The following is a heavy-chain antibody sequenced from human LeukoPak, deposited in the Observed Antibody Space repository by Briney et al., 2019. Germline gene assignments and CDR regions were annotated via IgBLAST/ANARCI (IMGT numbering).Heavy chain of an antibody. J-gene: IGHJ4*02. Sequence: GLLRLTHPATGLNFNSLALGWVRQAQRKGLEWVSAISGSGGSTYYADSVRGRFTISRDNSKNTLYLQMNSLRADDTAVYYCAKDLSDIVVVPSAIFGYWGQGTLVTVSS. V-gene: IGHV3-23*01. D-gene: IGHD2-2*01. CDR2: ISGSGGST. CDR1: GLNFNSLA. CDR3: AKDLSDIVVVPSAIFGY.